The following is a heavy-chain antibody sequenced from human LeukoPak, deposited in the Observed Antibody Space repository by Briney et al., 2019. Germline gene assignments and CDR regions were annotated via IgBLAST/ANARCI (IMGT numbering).Heavy chain of an antibody. J-gene: IGHJ5*02. V-gene: IGHV4-59*01. CDR2: IYYTGST. CDR1: GGSISSFY. Sequence: SETLSLTCTVSGGSISSFYWSWIRQPPGKGLEWIGYIYYTGSTNYNPSLKSRLTISVDTSKNQFSLKLSSMTAADTAVYYCARDLMYYDILTGPTRGNWFDPWGQGALVTVSS. CDR3: ARDLMYYDILTGPTRGNWFDP. D-gene: IGHD3-9*01.